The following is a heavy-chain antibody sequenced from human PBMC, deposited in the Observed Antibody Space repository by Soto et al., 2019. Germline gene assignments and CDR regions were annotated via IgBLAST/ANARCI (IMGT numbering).Heavy chain of an antibody. D-gene: IGHD1-26*01. V-gene: IGHV3-48*01. CDR2: ISSGSSNI. Sequence: EVQLVESGGDLVQPGGSLRVSCAASGFTFSSYSMNWVRQAPGKGLEWISYISSGSSNIYYSDSVKGRITFSRDNAKNSLYLQMNGMSAEDTAVYYCALDEEQVRCFDYWGQGTLVTVSS. CDR3: ALDEEQVRCFDY. CDR1: GFTFSSYS. J-gene: IGHJ4*02.